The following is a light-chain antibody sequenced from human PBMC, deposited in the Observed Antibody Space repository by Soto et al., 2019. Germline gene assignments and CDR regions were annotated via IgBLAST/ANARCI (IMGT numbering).Light chain of an antibody. J-gene: IGKJ3*01. CDR1: QSLLHLNGNNY. CDR2: LGS. CDR3: MQALETPVT. Sequence: DIVLTQSPLSLSVTPGEPASFSCRANQSLLHLNGNNYLDWYLQKPGQSPHLLIYLGSNRASGVPDRFSGSGTAKDFTLRISRVEADDVGVYYCMQALETPVTFGPGTKVDIK. V-gene: IGKV2-28*01.